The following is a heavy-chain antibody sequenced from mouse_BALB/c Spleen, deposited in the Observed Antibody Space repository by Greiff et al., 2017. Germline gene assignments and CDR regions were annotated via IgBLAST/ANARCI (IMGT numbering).Heavy chain of an antibody. CDR1: GFTFSSYY. Sequence: EVKLVESGGGLVKLGGSLKLSCAASGFTFSSYYMSWVRQTPEKRLELVAAINSNGGSTYYPDTVKGRFTISRDNAKNTLYLQMSSLKSEDTALYYCARGSFNGLYAMDYWGQGTSVTVSS. CDR2: INSNGGST. J-gene: IGHJ4*01. CDR3: ARGSFNGLYAMDY. V-gene: IGHV5-6-2*01. D-gene: IGHD1-2*01.